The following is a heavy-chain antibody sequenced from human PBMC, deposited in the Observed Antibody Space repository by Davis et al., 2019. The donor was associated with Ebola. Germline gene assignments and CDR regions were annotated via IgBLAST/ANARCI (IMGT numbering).Heavy chain of an antibody. V-gene: IGHV3-64*04. D-gene: IGHD6-19*01. J-gene: IGHJ5*02. CDR3: AKDNGYSSGFGSFDP. CDR1: GYTSSGYW. CDR2: ISSDGGST. Sequence: GESLKISCSASGYTSSGYWMHWVRQAPGKGLEYVSAISSDGGSTHYADSVKGRFTISRDNSKNTLYLQMNSLRAEDTAVYYRAKDNGYSSGFGSFDPWGQGTLVTVSS.